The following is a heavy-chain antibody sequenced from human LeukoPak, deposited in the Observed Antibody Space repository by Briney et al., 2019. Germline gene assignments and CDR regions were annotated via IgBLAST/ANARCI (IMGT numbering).Heavy chain of an antibody. J-gene: IGHJ4*02. D-gene: IGHD2-2*02. Sequence: GGSLRLSCAASGFTFSSYAMSWVRQAPGKGLEWVSAISGSGASTYYADSVKGRFTISRDNSKNTLYLQMNSLRAEDTAVYYCAKDSIVVVPAAIGYWGQGTLVTVSS. CDR2: ISGSGAST. V-gene: IGHV3-23*01. CDR1: GFTFSSYA. CDR3: AKDSIVVVPAAIGY.